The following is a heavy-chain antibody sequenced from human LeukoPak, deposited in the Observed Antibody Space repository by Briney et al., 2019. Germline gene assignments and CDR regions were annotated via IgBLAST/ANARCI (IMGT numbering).Heavy chain of an antibody. V-gene: IGHV3-23*01. J-gene: IGHJ4*02. CDR1: GFTFGNCA. D-gene: IGHD7-27*01. CDR3: ARDGGSNWGPPFFDY. Sequence: QTGGSLRLSCAVSGFTFGNCATSWVRQAPGKGPEWVSTISDDGVNTYYADSVKGRFTISRDNSKSTLYLQMNSLRVEDTAVYHCARDGGSNWGPPFFDYWGQGTLVTVSS. CDR2: ISDDGVNT.